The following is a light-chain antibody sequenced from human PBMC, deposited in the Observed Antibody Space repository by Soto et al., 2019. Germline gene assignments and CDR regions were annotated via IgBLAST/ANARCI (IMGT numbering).Light chain of an antibody. CDR3: HQRQSWPRT. V-gene: IGKV3-11*01. CDR1: QYINTR. Sequence: EIVLTQSPATLSSCPGDRVTLSCLASQYINTRLAWYQHRPGQAPRLLIYQTSIRAAGIPARFSASGTGTDFTLTISDVQPEDFAVYYCHQRQSWPRTFGQGTKVDIK. J-gene: IGKJ1*01. CDR2: QTS.